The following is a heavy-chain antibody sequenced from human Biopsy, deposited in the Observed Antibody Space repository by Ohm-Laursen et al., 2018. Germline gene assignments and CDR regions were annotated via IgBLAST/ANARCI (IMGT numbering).Heavy chain of an antibody. V-gene: IGHV3-9*01. CDR1: RFNFDDYA. J-gene: IGHJ4*02. Sequence: SLRLSCAASRFNFDDYAMHWIRQGPGKGLEWVAGLTWNSGTIAYAGSVRGRFTISRDNAKNSLYLQMNNLTSEDTALYYCVRSLRNYDFLDSWGQGTLVSVSS. CDR3: VRSLRNYDFLDS. CDR2: LTWNSGTI. D-gene: IGHD3-16*01.